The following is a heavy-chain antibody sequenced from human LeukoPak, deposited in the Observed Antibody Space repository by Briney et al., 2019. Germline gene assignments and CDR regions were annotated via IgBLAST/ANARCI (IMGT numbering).Heavy chain of an antibody. Sequence: SETLSLTCAVYGGSFSGYYWSWIRQPPGKGLEWIGEINHSGSTNYNPSLKSRVTISVDTSKNQFSLKLSSVTAADTAVCYCARGQLDYWGQGTLVTVSS. CDR2: INHSGST. CDR1: GGSFSGYY. D-gene: IGHD2-2*01. CDR3: ARGQLDY. V-gene: IGHV4-34*01. J-gene: IGHJ4*02.